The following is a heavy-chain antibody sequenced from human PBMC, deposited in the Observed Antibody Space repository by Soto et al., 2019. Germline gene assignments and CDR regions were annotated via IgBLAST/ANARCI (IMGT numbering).Heavy chain of an antibody. V-gene: IGHV4-34*01. D-gene: IGHD5-18*01. CDR1: GGSFSGYY. Sequence: QVQLQQWGAGLLKPSETLSLTCAVYGGSFSGYYWSWIRQPPGKGLEWIGEINHSGSTNYNPSLKSRLTISEDTTKNQFSLELSSVTAADTAVYYCASGPDTDMSRTKPNFDYWGQGSLVTVSS. CDR3: ASGPDTDMSRTKPNFDY. J-gene: IGHJ4*02. CDR2: INHSGST.